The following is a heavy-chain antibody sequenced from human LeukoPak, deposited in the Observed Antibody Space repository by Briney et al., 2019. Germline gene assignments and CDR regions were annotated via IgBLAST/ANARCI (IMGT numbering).Heavy chain of an antibody. D-gene: IGHD4-17*01. CDR3: ARGVPYGDYRT. CDR2: IYYSGST. Sequence: SETLSLTCTVSGGSLSSSSYYWGWIRQPPGKGLEWIGSIYYSGSTYYNPSLKSRVTISVDTSKNQFSLKLSSVTAADTAVYYCARGVPYGDYRTWSQGTLVTVSS. CDR1: GGSLSSSSYY. V-gene: IGHV4-39*01. J-gene: IGHJ4*02.